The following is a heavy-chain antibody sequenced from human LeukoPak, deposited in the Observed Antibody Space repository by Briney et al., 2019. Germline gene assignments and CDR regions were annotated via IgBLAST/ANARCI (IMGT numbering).Heavy chain of an antibody. Sequence: GGSLRLSCAASGFTFSSYAMSWVRQAPGKGLVWVSRTDPNGITTYADSVKGRFTISRDNAKNTLYLQMNSLRAEDTARYYCARSGGIIDYWGQGTLVTVSS. V-gene: IGHV3-74*03. CDR3: ARSGGIIDY. CDR1: GFTFSSYA. D-gene: IGHD3-10*01. CDR2: TDPNGIT. J-gene: IGHJ4*02.